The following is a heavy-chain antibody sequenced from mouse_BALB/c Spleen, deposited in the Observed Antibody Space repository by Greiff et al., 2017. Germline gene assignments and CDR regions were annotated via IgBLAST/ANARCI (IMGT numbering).Heavy chain of an antibody. CDR1: GYSITSGYY. Sequence: EVQLVESGPGLVKPSQSLSLTCSVTGYSITSGYYWNWIRQFPGNKLEWMGYISYDGSNNYNPSLKNRISITRDTSKNQFFLKLNSVTTEDTATYYCARVDYGGFAYWGQGTLVTVSA. CDR2: ISYDGSN. V-gene: IGHV3-6*02. J-gene: IGHJ3*01. D-gene: IGHD1-2*01. CDR3: ARVDYGGFAY.